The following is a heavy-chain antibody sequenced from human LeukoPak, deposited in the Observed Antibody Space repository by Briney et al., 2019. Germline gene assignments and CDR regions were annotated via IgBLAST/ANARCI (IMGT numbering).Heavy chain of an antibody. CDR1: GFTFSSYS. J-gene: IGHJ4*02. V-gene: IGHV3-21*01. CDR2: ISSSSSYI. Sequence: PGGSLRLSCAASGFTFSSYSMNWVRQAPGKGLEWVSSISSSSSYIYYADSVKGRFTISRDNAKNSLYLQMNSLRAEDTAVYYCARDKGQWFGDFDYWGQGTLVTVSS. CDR3: ARDKGQWFGDFDY. D-gene: IGHD3-10*01.